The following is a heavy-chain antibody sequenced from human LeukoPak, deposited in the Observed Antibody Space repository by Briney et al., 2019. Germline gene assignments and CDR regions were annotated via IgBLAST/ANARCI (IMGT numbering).Heavy chain of an antibody. Sequence: PSETLSLTCAISGGSISVTPYYWGWIRQPPGKGLEWIGSIYYSGSTYYNPSLKSRLTISVDTSKNQFSLKLTSVTAAETAVYYCARASTIFGHFAYWGRGTLVTVSS. J-gene: IGHJ4*02. CDR3: ARASTIFGHFAY. D-gene: IGHD3-3*01. CDR1: GGSISVTPYY. V-gene: IGHV4-39*07. CDR2: IYYSGST.